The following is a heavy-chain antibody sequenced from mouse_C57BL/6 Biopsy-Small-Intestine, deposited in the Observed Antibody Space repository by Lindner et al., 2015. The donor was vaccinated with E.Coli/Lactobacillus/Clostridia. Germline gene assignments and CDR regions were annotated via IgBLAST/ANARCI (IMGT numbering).Heavy chain of an antibody. J-gene: IGHJ4*01. Sequence: VQLQESGGGLVQPKGSLKLSCAASGFSFNTYAMNWVRQAPGKGLEWVARIRSKSNNYATYYADSVKDGFTISRDDSESMLYLQMNNLKTEDTAMYYCVRDYGNYYAMDYWGQGTSVTVSS. CDR2: IRSKSNNYAT. CDR3: VRDYGNYYAMDY. V-gene: IGHV10-1*01. CDR1: GFSFNTYA. D-gene: IGHD2-1*01.